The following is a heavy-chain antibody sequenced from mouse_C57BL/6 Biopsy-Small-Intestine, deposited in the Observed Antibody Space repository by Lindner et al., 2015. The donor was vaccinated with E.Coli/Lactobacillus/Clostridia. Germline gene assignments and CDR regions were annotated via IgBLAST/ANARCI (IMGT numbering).Heavy chain of an antibody. J-gene: IGHJ2*01. CDR3: ARREVYYFDY. CDR1: GYSFTGNY. CDR2: INPSTGGA. V-gene: IGHV1-42*01. Sequence: VQLQESGPELVKSGASVKISCKASGYSFTGNYMNWVKQSPEKSLEWIGEINPSTGGATYNQKFGAKVTLTVDRSSSTTYMQIKGLTADDSAVYYCARREVYYFDYWGQGTTLTVSS.